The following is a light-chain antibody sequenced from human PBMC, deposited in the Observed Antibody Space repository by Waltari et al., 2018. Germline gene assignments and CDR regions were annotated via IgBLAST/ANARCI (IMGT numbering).Light chain of an antibody. Sequence: QSALTQPPSASGSPGQSVTIPCTGTSSDVGGYKYGSWYQQHPGKAPKPIIYEVGNRPSGVPDRFSGSKSGNTASLTVSGLQAEDEADYYCSAYTGSDTLVFGGGTKLTVL. CDR1: SSDVGGYKY. CDR2: EVG. CDR3: SAYTGSDTLV. J-gene: IGLJ3*02. V-gene: IGLV2-8*01.